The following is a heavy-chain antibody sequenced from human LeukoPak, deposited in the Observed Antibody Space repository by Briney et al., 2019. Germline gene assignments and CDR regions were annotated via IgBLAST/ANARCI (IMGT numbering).Heavy chain of an antibody. CDR3: ARDRGDGYNPYYYYMDV. D-gene: IGHD5-24*01. CDR2: VSGSGQST. CDR1: GFTFTDYA. Sequence: GSLRLSCAASGFTFTDYAMTWVRQAPGQGLEWVSIVSGSGQSTDYADSVKGRFTISRDNSRNTVLLEMNSLRAEDTAVYYCARDRGDGYNPYYYYMDVWGKGTTVTVSS. V-gene: IGHV3-23*01. J-gene: IGHJ6*03.